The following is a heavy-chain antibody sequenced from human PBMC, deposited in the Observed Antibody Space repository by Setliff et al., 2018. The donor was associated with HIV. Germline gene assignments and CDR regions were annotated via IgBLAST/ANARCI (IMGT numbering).Heavy chain of an antibody. Sequence: GESLKLSCAASGFTFSTYWMHWVRQAPGKGLVWVSHINNDGRKTTYADSVKGRFTVSIDNAKNTLYLQMNSLRAEDTALYYYARVASGYDYGWLDPWGQGTLVTVSS. D-gene: IGHD5-12*01. V-gene: IGHV3-74*03. CDR3: ARVASGYDYGWLDP. CDR2: INNDGRKT. CDR1: GFTFSTYW. J-gene: IGHJ5*02.